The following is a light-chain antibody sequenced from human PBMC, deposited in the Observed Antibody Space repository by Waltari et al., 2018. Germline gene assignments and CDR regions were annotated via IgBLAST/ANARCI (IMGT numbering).Light chain of an antibody. Sequence: QSALTQPPSASGSPGPSVTISCTGTNRNIASNNFVSWYQQHPGKAPKLMIFVVNKRPSGGPERFSWSKSVNTAARTVSGLQTEDEADYFGTSYAGDNSVAPDWVFGGGTTLTVL. CDR3: TSYAGDNSVAPDWV. V-gene: IGLV2-8*01. CDR1: NRNIASNNF. J-gene: IGLJ3*02. CDR2: VVN.